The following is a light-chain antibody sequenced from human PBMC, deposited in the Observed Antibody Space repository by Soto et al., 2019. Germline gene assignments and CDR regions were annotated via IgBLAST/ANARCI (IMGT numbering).Light chain of an antibody. Sequence: DIQMTQSPSSVSASVGDRVTITCRASQGLSTWLAWYQQKPGKAPKPLIYAVSNLHSGVPSRFSGSGSGTDFILTISSLQPEDFATYYCQQANSFPITFGQGTRLEIK. J-gene: IGKJ5*01. V-gene: IGKV1-12*01. CDR1: QGLSTW. CDR3: QQANSFPIT. CDR2: AVS.